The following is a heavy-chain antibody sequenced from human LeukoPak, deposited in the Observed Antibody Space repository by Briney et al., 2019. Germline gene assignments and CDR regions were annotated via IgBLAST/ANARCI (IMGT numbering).Heavy chain of an antibody. V-gene: IGHV4-59*01. D-gene: IGHD3-3*01. CDR2: IYYSGST. Sequence: PSETLSLTCTVSGGTISSCYWSWIRQPPGKGLEWIGYIYYSGSTNYNPSLKSRVTISVDTSKNQFSLKLSSVTAADTAVYYCARGSAYYDFWSGYSPLGRWFDPWGQGTLVTVSS. CDR1: GGTISSCY. CDR3: ARGSAYYDFWSGYSPLGRWFDP. J-gene: IGHJ5*02.